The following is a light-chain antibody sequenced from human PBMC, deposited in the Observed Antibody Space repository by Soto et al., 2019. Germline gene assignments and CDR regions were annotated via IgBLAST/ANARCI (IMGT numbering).Light chain of an antibody. V-gene: IGKV3-20*01. J-gene: IGKJ1*01. CDR2: GAS. CDR3: QQYGSSRWT. Sequence: EIVMTQSPATLSVSPGERATLSCRASQSVSSSYLAWYQQKPGQAPRLLIYGASSRATGIPDRFNGSGSGTDFTLTISRLEPEDFAVYYCQQYGSSRWTFGQGTKVDI. CDR1: QSVSSSY.